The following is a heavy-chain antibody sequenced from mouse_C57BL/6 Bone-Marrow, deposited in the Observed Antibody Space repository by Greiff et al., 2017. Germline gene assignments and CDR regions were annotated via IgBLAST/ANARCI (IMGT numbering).Heavy chain of an antibody. D-gene: IGHD2-4*01. J-gene: IGHJ3*01. CDR3: ARSTMITRMFAY. Sequence: VQLQQSGPELVRPGASVKISCKAPGYTFTSHWMQWVRQRPGQGLEWIGEIFPGSGSTYYNEKFKGKATLTVDTSSSTAYMPLSSLTSEDSAVYFCARSTMITRMFAYWGQGTLVTVSA. CDR2: IFPGSGST. V-gene: IGHV1-56*01. CDR1: GYTFTSHW.